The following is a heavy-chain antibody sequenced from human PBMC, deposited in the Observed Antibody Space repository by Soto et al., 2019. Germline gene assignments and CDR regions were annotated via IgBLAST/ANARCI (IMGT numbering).Heavy chain of an antibody. J-gene: IGHJ3*02. CDR1: GGSISSGDYY. D-gene: IGHD3-22*01. Sequence: PSETLSLTCTVSGGSISSGDYYWSWIRQPPGKGLEWIGYIYYSGSTYYNPSLKSRVTISVDTSKNQFSLKLSSVTAADTAVYYCAREDSDYDTSGYYYNAFDIWGQGTMVTVSS. V-gene: IGHV4-30-4*01. CDR3: AREDSDYDTSGYYYNAFDI. CDR2: IYYSGST.